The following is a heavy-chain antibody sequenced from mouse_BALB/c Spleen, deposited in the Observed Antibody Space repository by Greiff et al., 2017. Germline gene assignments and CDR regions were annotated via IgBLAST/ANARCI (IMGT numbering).Heavy chain of an antibody. CDR2: ISSGGSYT. J-gene: IGHJ4*01. CDR3: AKSFTTATYYYAMDY. V-gene: IGHV5-9-4*01. D-gene: IGHD1-2*01. CDR1: GFTFSSYA. Sequence: EVMLVESGGGLVKPRGSLKLSCAASGFTFSSYAMSWVRQSPEKRLEWVAEISSGGSYTYYPDTVTGRFTISRDNAKNTLYLEMSSLRSEDTAMYYCAKSFTTATYYYAMDYWGQGTSVTVSS.